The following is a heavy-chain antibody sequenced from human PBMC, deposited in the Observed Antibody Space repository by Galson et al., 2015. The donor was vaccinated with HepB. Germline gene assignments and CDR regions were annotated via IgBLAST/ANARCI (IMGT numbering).Heavy chain of an antibody. D-gene: IGHD2/OR15-2a*01. CDR1: GLIFRNYW. CDR3: ARDVL. Sequence: SLRLSCAASGLIFRNYWMNWVRQAPGEGPEWVANIRQDGNEKYYGASVKGRFTITRDNAKNSLYLQMNSLRVEDTAVYYCARDVLWGQGTLVTVSS. V-gene: IGHV3-7*03. CDR2: IRQDGNEK. J-gene: IGHJ4*02.